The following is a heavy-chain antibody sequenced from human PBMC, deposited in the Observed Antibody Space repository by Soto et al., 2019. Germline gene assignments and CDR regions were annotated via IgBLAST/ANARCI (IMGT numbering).Heavy chain of an antibody. J-gene: IGHJ5*02. V-gene: IGHV1-69*13. D-gene: IGHD4-17*01. CDR2: IIPIFGTA. CDR1: GGTFSSYA. Sequence: GASVKVSCKASGGTFSSYAISWVRQAPGQGLEWMGGIIPIFGTANYAQKFQGRVTITADESTSTAYMELSSLRSEDTAVYYCARDALPTTVTTHNWFDPWGQGTLVTVSS. CDR3: ARDALPTTVTTHNWFDP.